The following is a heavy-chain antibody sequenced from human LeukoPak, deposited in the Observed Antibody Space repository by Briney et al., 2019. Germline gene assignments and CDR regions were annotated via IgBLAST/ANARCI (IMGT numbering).Heavy chain of an antibody. Sequence: GGSLRLSCAASGFTFSDYYISWIRQAPGKGLEWVSYISSSGSTIYYADSVKGRFTISRDNAKNSLYLQMNSLRAEDTALYYCAKDLDGAAAGKGRFGFDYWGQGTLVTVSS. V-gene: IGHV3-11*01. D-gene: IGHD6-13*01. J-gene: IGHJ4*02. CDR3: AKDLDGAAAGKGRFGFDY. CDR2: ISSSGSTI. CDR1: GFTFSDYY.